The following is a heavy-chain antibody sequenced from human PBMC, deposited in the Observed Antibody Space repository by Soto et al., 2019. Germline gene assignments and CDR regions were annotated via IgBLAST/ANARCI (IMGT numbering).Heavy chain of an antibody. CDR3: ARSSYYYDCSGYYSLRPPVFDY. V-gene: IGHV1-18*01. Sequence: ASVKVSCKASGYTFTSYGISWVRQAPGQGLEWMGWISAYNGNTNYAQKLQGRVTMTKDTSTSTAYMELRSLRSDDTAVYYCARSSYYYDCSGYYSLRPPVFDYWGQGTMVTVSS. D-gene: IGHD3-22*01. J-gene: IGHJ4*02. CDR1: GYTFTSYG. CDR2: ISAYNGNT.